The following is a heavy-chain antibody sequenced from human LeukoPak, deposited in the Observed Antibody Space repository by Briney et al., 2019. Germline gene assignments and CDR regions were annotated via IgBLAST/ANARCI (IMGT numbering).Heavy chain of an antibody. V-gene: IGHV3-21*01. CDR3: ARGRGSTDAFDI. Sequence: GGSLRLSCAASGFTFSSYSMNWVRQAPGKGLEWVSSISSSSSYIYYADSVKGRFTISRDNAKNSLYLQMNSLRAEDTAVYYCARGRGSTDAFDIWGQGTMVTVSS. CDR1: GFTFSSYS. J-gene: IGHJ3*02. CDR2: ISSSSSYI. D-gene: IGHD1-26*01.